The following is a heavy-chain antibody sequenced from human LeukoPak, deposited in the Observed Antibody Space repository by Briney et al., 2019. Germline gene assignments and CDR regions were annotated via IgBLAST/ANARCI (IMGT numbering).Heavy chain of an antibody. CDR3: ARASQRGETAYIVGATGRRNRPAEYFQH. Sequence: ASVKVSCKASGYTFTSYDINWVRQATGQGLEWMGWMNPNSGNTGYAQKFQGRVTMTRNTSISTAYMELSSLRSEDTAVYYCARASQRGETAYIVGATGRRNRPAEYFQHWGQGTLVTVSS. D-gene: IGHD1-26*01. V-gene: IGHV1-8*01. CDR1: GYTFTSYD. CDR2: MNPNSGNT. J-gene: IGHJ1*01.